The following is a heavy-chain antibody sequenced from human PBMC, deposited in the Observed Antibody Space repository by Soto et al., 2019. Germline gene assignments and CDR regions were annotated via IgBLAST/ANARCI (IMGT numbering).Heavy chain of an antibody. CDR3: ARDRYYDRYSD. D-gene: IGHD3-22*01. Sequence: GRSVRLSCAASGFTFTRYRMNWVRQAPGKGLEWGSSISSTTNYIYYADSMRGRFTVSIDNAKKSVYLEMNSLSAEDTAVYYCARDRYYDRYSDWGQGTLVNVSS. V-gene: IGHV3-21*01. CDR1: GFTFTRYR. J-gene: IGHJ4*02. CDR2: ISSTTNYI.